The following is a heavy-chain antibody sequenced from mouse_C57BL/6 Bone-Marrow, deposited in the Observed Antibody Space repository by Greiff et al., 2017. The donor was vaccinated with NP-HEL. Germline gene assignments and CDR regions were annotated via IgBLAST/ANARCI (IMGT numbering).Heavy chain of an antibody. V-gene: IGHV1-80*01. CDR1: GYAFSSYW. D-gene: IGHD1-1*01. CDR2: IYPGDGDT. J-gene: IGHJ4*01. CDR3: AREYCGSGRYGYARDY. Sequence: QVQLQQSGAELVKPGASVKISCKASGYAFSSYWMNWVKERPGKGLEWIGQIYPGDGDTKYNGKFKGKATLTADKSSSTAYMQVSGLTSEDSAVYYCAREYCGSGRYGYARDYWGRGTAVTVSA.